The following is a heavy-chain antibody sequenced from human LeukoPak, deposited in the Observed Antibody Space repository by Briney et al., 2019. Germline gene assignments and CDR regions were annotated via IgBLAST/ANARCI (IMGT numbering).Heavy chain of an antibody. Sequence: SETLSLTCTVSGGSISSGSYFWSWIRQPAGKGLEWIGRIYTSGNTNYNPSLKSRVTISVHTSKNQFSLNLSSVTAADTAVYYCARTWIQPYYFDFWGQGILVTVSS. CDR2: IYTSGNT. J-gene: IGHJ4*02. D-gene: IGHD5-18*01. V-gene: IGHV4-61*02. CDR3: ARTWIQPYYFDF. CDR1: GGSISSGSYF.